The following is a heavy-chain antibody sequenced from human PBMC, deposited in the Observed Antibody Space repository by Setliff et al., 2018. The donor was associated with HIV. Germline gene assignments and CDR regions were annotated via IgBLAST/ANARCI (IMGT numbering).Heavy chain of an antibody. D-gene: IGHD6-13*01. J-gene: IGHJ3*02. V-gene: IGHV4-59*01. CDR1: GGSISSYY. CDR2: IYYSGTT. CDR3: AREQEAGAGTNDAFDI. Sequence: SETLSLTCTVSGGSISSYYWSWIRQPPGRGLEWIGYIYYSGTTNYNPSLKSRVTISVDTSKNQFSLKLSSVTAADTAVYYCAREQEAGAGTNDAFDIWGQGTMVTVSS.